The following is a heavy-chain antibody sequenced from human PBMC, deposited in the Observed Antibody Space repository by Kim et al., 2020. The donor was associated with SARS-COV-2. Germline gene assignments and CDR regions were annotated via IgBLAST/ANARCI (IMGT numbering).Heavy chain of an antibody. CDR2: ISSSGSTI. CDR3: ARDMSEAAAGTLYYNYGMDV. J-gene: IGHJ6*02. V-gene: IGHV3-11*04. CDR1: GFTFSDYY. Sequence: GGSLRLSCAASGFTFSDYYMSWIRQAPGKGLEWVSYISSSGSTIYYADSVKGRFTISRDNAKNSLYLQMNSLRAEDTAVYYCARDMSEAAAGTLYYNYGMDVWGQGTTVTVSS. D-gene: IGHD6-13*01.